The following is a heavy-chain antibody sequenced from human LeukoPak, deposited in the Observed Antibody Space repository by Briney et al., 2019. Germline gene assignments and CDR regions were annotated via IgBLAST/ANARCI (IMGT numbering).Heavy chain of an antibody. CDR2: IYYSGST. CDR3: ARGGDGYNLEYFQH. Sequence: SETLSLTCTVSGGSISSSSYYWGWIRQPPGKGLEWIESIYYSGSTYYNPSLKSRVTISVDTSKNQFSLKLSSVTAADTAVYYCARGGDGYNLEYFQHWGQGTLVTVSS. J-gene: IGHJ1*01. CDR1: GGSISSSSYY. D-gene: IGHD5-24*01. V-gene: IGHV4-39*07.